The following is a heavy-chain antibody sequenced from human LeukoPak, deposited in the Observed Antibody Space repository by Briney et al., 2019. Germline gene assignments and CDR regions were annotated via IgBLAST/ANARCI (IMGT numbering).Heavy chain of an antibody. V-gene: IGHV4-4*02. CDR3: AREKWESGLRAFDF. CDR2: IYHSGST. D-gene: IGHD1-26*01. Sequence: PSETLSLTCAVSGGSISSSNWWSWVRQPPGKGLEWIGEIYHSGSTNYNPSLKSRVTISVDKSKNQFSLKLSSVTAADTAIYYCAREKWESGLRAFDFWGQGTKVTVSS. CDR1: GGSISSSNW. J-gene: IGHJ3*01.